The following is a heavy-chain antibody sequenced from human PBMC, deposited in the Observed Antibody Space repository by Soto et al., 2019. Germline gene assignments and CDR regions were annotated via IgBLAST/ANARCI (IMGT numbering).Heavy chain of an antibody. V-gene: IGHV1-46*01. D-gene: IGHD3-9*01. CDR3: ARGDQSRRYFDWLLYSGPFAY. Sequence: ASVKVSCKASGYTFTSYYMHWVRQAPGQGLEWMGIINPSGGSTSYAQKFQGRVTMTRDTSTSTVYMELSSLRSEDTAVYYCARGDQSRRYFDWLLYSGPFAYWGQGTLVTVSS. CDR2: INPSGGST. J-gene: IGHJ4*02. CDR1: GYTFTSYY.